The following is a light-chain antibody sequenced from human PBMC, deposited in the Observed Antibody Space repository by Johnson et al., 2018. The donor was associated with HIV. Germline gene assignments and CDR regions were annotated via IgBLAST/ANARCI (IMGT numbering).Light chain of an antibody. CDR1: VSNIESYF. J-gene: IGLJ1*01. CDR3: GIWDASLSPLYV. V-gene: IGLV1-51*02. Sequence: QSVLTQPPSVSAAPGQTVNISCSGNVSNIESYFVSWYQQLPGAAPTLLIYEDNKRPSGIPDRFSGSKSGATATLGITGLQTGDEADYYCGIWDASLSPLYVFGTGTKVTVL. CDR2: EDN.